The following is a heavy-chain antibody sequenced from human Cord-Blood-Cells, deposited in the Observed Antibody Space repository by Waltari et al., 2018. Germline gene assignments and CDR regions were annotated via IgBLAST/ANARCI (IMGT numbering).Heavy chain of an antibody. D-gene: IGHD1-26*01. CDR3: ARGHIVGATTSAFDI. V-gene: IGHV1-2*02. CDR1: GYTFTGYY. Sequence: QVQLVQSGAEVKKPGASVKVSCKASGYTFTGYYMHWVRQAPGQGLEWRGWVNPNSGGTNNAQKFQGRVTMTRDTSISTAYMELSRLRSDDTAVYFCARGHIVGATTSAFDIWGQGTMVTVSS. CDR2: VNPNSGGT. J-gene: IGHJ3*02.